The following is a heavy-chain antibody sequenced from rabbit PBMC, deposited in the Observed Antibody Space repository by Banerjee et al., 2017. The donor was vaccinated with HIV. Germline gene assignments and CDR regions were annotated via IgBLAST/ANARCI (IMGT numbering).Heavy chain of an antibody. CDR2: IRAGVSGAT. J-gene: IGHJ4*01. CDR1: GFSFSNKYV. V-gene: IGHV1S45*01. Sequence: QQQLEESGGGLVKPGGTLTLTCKASGFSFSNKYVMCWVRQAPGKGLEWIACIRAGVSGATASASWAKGRFTISKTSSTTVTLQMTSLTAADTATYFCARDFDFWGPGTLVTVS. CDR3: ARDFDF.